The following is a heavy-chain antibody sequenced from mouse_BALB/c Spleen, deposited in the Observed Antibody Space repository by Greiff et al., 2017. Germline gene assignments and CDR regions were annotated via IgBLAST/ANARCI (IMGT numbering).Heavy chain of an antibody. D-gene: IGHD2-4*01. CDR2: ISSGGSYT. CDR1: GFTFSSYG. V-gene: IGHV5-6*02. J-gene: IGHJ4*01. CDR3: ANYDDGYAMDY. Sequence: DVKLVESGGDLVKPGGSLKLSCAASGFTFSSYGMSWVRQTPDKRLEWVATISSGGSYTYYPDSVKGRFTISRDNAKNTLYLQMSSLKSEDTAMYYCANYDDGYAMDYWGQGTSVTVSS.